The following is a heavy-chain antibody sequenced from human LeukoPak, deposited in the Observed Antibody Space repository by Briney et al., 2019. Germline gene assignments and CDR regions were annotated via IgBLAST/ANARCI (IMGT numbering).Heavy chain of an antibody. D-gene: IGHD6-19*01. J-gene: IGHJ4*02. CDR3: AKVAAHSSGWYDY. Sequence: GGSLRLSCAASGFTFSSYGMHWVRQAPGKGLEWMAVIWYDGSNKYYADSGKGRFTISRDNSKNTLYLQMNSLRAEDTAVYYCAKVAAHSSGWYDYWGQGTLVTVSS. CDR2: IWYDGSNK. V-gene: IGHV3-33*06. CDR1: GFTFSSYG.